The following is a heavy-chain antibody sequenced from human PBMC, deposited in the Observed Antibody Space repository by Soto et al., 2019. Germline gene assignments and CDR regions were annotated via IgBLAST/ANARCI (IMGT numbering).Heavy chain of an antibody. CDR3: ARTRASSGYLFFDY. D-gene: IGHD3-22*01. Sequence: SETLSLICTVSGGSISSGGYYWSWIRQHPGKGLEWIGYIYYSGSTYYNPSLKSRVTISVDTSKNQFSLKLSSVTAADTAVYYCARTRASSGYLFFDYWGQGTLVTVSS. J-gene: IGHJ4*02. CDR1: GGSISSGGYY. CDR2: IYYSGST. V-gene: IGHV4-31*03.